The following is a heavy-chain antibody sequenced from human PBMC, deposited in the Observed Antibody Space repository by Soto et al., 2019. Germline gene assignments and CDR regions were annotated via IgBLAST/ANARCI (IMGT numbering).Heavy chain of an antibody. CDR3: ARGGHVVVVTAALDY. CDR2: VNPSGGHT. J-gene: IGHJ4*02. CDR1: GDTFTDYY. Sequence: QVQLMQSGGGVKKTGASVKVSCKASGDTFTDYYIHWVRQAPGQGLEWMGTVNPSGGHTTYAQHFLGRVTMTRDTSTSTLYMELTSLTSDDTAIYHCARGGHVVVVTAALDYWGQGTLVTVSS. V-gene: IGHV1-46*01. D-gene: IGHD2-21*02.